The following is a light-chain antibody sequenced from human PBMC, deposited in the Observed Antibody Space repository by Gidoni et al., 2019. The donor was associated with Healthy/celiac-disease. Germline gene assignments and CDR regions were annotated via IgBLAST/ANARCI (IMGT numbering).Light chain of an antibody. CDR2: KSS. CDR1: ESISSW. CDR3: QQYDSYYT. J-gene: IGKJ2*01. Sequence: DIQMTQSPSTLSASVGDRVTITCRASESISSWLAWYQQKPGKAPKLLIYKSSSLESGVRSRFSGSGSGTEFTLTIRSMQPDDIETYYCQQYDSYYTFGQGTKLEIK. V-gene: IGKV1-5*03.